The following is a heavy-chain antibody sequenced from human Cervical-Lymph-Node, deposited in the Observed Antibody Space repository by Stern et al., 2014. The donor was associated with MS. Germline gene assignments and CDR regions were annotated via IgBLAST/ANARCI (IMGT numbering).Heavy chain of an antibody. Sequence: VQLVESGGDVVQPGRSLRLSCAASGFTFSSYSMHWVRQAPGKGLEWEKVISYDVNHNYYSASLKGRFTISRDNSKNTLHLQMNSVTPDDTAIYYCARDYEDTSMLFDHWGQGTLVTVSS. D-gene: IGHD2-8*01. CDR3: ARDYEDTSMLFDH. CDR2: ISYDVNHN. CDR1: GFTFSSYS. J-gene: IGHJ4*02. V-gene: IGHV3-30*03.